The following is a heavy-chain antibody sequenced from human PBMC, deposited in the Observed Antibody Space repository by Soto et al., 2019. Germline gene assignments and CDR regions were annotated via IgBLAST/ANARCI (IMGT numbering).Heavy chain of an antibody. D-gene: IGHD6-13*01. J-gene: IGHJ6*02. V-gene: IGHV1-18*01. CDR3: ARELQQLAGGGSYYYYCMDV. Sequence: QVQLVQSGAEVKKPGASVKVSCKASGYTFTSYGISWVRQAPGQGREWMGWISPYNGNTNYAQKIQGRVTMTTDTSTSTAYMELRSLRSDDTAVYYCARELQQLAGGGSYYYYCMDVWGQGTTVTVSS. CDR1: GYTFTSYG. CDR2: ISPYNGNT.